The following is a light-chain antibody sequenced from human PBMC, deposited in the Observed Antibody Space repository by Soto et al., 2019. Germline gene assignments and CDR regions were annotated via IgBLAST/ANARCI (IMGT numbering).Light chain of an antibody. CDR1: QSISNS. CDR3: QRYNSDSET. V-gene: IGKV1-5*03. Sequence: DIQMTQSPFTLSASVGDRVTITCRASQSISNSLAWFQQKPGKAPKVLIYQTSKLHNGVPSRFSGSGSGTEFTLTISGLQPDDFATYYCQRYNSDSETFGQGTKVEIK. CDR2: QTS. J-gene: IGKJ1*01.